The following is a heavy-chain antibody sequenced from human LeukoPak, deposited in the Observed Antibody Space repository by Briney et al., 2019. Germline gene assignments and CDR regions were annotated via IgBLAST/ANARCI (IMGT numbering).Heavy chain of an antibody. CDR1: GGTFISYA. J-gene: IGHJ4*02. CDR3: AGTYCSSTSCYPARGYFDY. D-gene: IGHD2-2*01. Sequence: SVKVSCKASGGTFISYAISWVRQAPGQGLEWMGRIIPILGIANYAQKFQGRVTITADKSTSTAYMELSSLRSEDTAVYYCAGTYCSSTSCYPARGYFDYWGQGTLVTVSS. CDR2: IIPILGIA. V-gene: IGHV1-69*04.